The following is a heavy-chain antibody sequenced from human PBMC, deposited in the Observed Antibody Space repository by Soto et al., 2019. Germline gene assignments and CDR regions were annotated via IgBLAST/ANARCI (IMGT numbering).Heavy chain of an antibody. V-gene: IGHV3-30*18. J-gene: IGHJ1*01. CDR2: ISYDGSNK. D-gene: IGHD2-15*01. CDR1: GFTFSSYG. CDR3: AKDSPNCSGGSCYPGYFQH. Sequence: ESGGGVVQPGRSLRLSCAASGFTFSSYGMHWVRQAPGKGLEWVAVISYDGSNKYYADSVKGRFTISRDNSKNTLYLQMNSLRAEDTAVYYCAKDSPNCSGGSCYPGYFQHWGHGTLVTVSS.